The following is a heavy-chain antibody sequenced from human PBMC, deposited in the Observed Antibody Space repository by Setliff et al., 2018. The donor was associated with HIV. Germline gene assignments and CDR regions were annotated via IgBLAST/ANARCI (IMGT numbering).Heavy chain of an antibody. D-gene: IGHD3-22*01. CDR1: GASISSYY. V-gene: IGHV4-59*05. CDR2: IYHSGST. Sequence: SETLSLTCSVSGASISSYYWSWIRQPPGKGLEWIGSIYHSGSTYYNPSLKSRVTISVDTSKNQFSLKLSSVTAADAAVYYCASRVYYYDSSGYLREEGFDPWGQGTLVTVSS. J-gene: IGHJ5*02. CDR3: ASRVYYYDSSGYLREEGFDP.